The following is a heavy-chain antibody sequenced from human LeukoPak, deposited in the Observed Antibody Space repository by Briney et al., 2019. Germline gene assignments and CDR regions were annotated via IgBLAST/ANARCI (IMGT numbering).Heavy chain of an antibody. J-gene: IGHJ4*02. Sequence: GGSLRLSCTASGFTLSDAGMAWVGRAPGKGLEWVGRIKSKSAGGTTDYAAPVKGRFTISRDDSQNTLYLQMNNLKIEDTAVYYCTTPPDWGQGSLVTVSS. V-gene: IGHV3-15*01. CDR1: GFTLSDAG. CDR2: IKSKSAGGTT. CDR3: TTPPD.